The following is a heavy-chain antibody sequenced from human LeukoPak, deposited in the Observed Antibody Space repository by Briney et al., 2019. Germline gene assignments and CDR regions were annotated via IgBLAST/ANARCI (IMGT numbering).Heavy chain of an antibody. V-gene: IGHV3-13*01. CDR2: IGTASDT. CDR3: ARGPPRGKYYYMDV. CDR1: RFTFSSFD. J-gene: IGHJ6*03. D-gene: IGHD1-1*01. Sequence: GSLRLSCAASRFTFSSFDMHWVRQPTGQGLEWVSTIGTASDTYYPGSVEGRFTLSRDNAKNSLYLQMNSLTAGDTAVYYCARGPPRGKYYYMDVWGKGTTVTVSS.